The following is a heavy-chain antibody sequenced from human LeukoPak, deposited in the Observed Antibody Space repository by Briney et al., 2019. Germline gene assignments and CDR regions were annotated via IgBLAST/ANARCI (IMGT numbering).Heavy chain of an antibody. Sequence: NASGALSLTCAVSGGSISSSNWWSWVRQPPGKGLEWIGEIYHSGSTNYNASLKSRVTISVDKSKNQFSLKLSSVTAADTAVYYCASPVGEQQPTNWGQGTLVTVSS. CDR2: IYHSGST. CDR1: GGSISSSNW. D-gene: IGHD6-13*01. CDR3: ASPVGEQQPTN. J-gene: IGHJ4*02. V-gene: IGHV4-4*02.